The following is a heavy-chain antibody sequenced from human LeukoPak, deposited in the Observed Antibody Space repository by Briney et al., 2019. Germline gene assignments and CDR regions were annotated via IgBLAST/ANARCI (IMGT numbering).Heavy chain of an antibody. D-gene: IGHD1-26*01. CDR2: ISSSSSYI. V-gene: IGHV3-21*01. CDR3: ARGGPYSASDY. Sequence: GGSLRLSCAASGFAFSSYSMNWVRQAPGKGLEWVSSISSSSSYIYYADSVKGRFTISRDNAKNSLYLQMNSLRAEDTAVYYCARGGPYSASDYWGQGTLVTVSS. J-gene: IGHJ4*02. CDR1: GFAFSSYS.